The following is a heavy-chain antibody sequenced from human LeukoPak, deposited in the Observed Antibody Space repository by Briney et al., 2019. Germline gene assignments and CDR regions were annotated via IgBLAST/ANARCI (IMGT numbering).Heavy chain of an antibody. D-gene: IGHD6-13*01. CDR2: TYYRSKWYN. J-gene: IGHJ4*02. CDR1: GDSVSSTRAA. CDR3: AREGSSWYRGLFDY. V-gene: IGHV6-1*01. Sequence: SQTLSLTCAISGDSVSSTRAAWNWIRQSPSRGLEWLGRTYYRSKWYNDYAESVKSRISINPDTSMNQFSLHLNSVTPEDTAVYYCAREGSSWYRGLFDYWGQGTLVTVSS.